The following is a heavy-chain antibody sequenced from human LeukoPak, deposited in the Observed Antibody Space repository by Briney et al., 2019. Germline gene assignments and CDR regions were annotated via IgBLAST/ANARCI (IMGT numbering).Heavy chain of an antibody. CDR3: ARDRYRYFDY. CDR1: GGSISSYY. Sequence: SETLSLTCTVSGGSISSYYWSWIRQPPGKGLEWIGYIYYSGSTNYNPSLESRVTISVDTSKNQFSLKLSSVTAADTAVYYYARDRYRYFDYWGQGTLVTVSS. J-gene: IGHJ4*02. V-gene: IGHV4-59*01. D-gene: IGHD1-26*01. CDR2: IYYSGST.